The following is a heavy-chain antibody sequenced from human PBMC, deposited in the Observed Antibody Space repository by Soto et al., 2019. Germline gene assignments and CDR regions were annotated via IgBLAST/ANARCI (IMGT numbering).Heavy chain of an antibody. V-gene: IGHV3-11*06. CDR1: GFTFSDYY. CDR3: ARDQSYGDYFILLSGMDV. D-gene: IGHD4-17*01. J-gene: IGHJ6*02. Sequence: GGSLRLSCAASGFTFSDYYMSWIRQAPGKGLEWVSYISSSSSYTNYADSVKGRFTISRDNAKNSLYLQMNSLRAEDTAVYYCARDQSYGDYFILLSGMDVWGQGTMVTVSS. CDR2: ISSSSSYT.